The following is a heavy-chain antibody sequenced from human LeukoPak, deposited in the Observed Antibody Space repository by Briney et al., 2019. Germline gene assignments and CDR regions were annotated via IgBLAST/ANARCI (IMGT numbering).Heavy chain of an antibody. CDR3: AKDLIKVGPTRFRNYYYYMDV. V-gene: IGHV3-30*18. D-gene: IGHD1-26*01. CDR2: ISYDGSNK. Sequence: GGSLRLSCAASGFTFSNNAMHWVRQAPGKGLEWVAVISYDGSNKYYADSVKGRFTISRDNSKNTLYLQMNSLKAEDTALYYCAKDLIKVGPTRFRNYYYYMDVWGKGTTVTVSS. J-gene: IGHJ6*03. CDR1: GFTFSNNA.